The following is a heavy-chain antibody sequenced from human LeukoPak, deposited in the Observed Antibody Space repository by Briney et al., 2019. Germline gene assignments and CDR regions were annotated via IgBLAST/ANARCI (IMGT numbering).Heavy chain of an antibody. CDR2: ISYDGSNK. V-gene: IGHV3-30*03. Sequence: PGRSLRLSCAASGFTFSSYGMHWVRQAPGKGLEWVAVISYDGSNKYYADSVKGRFTISRDNSKNTLYLQMNSLRAEDTAVYYCARDASSSRTDYWGQGNPGHRLL. CDR1: GFTFSSYG. J-gene: IGHJ4*02. D-gene: IGHD6-13*01. CDR3: ARDASSSRTDY.